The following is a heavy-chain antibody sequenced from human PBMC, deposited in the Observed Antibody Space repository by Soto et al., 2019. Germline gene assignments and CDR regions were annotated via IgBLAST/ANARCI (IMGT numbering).Heavy chain of an antibody. CDR1: GFIFSNYD. J-gene: IGHJ4*02. D-gene: IGHD6-19*01. V-gene: IGHV3-30*03. CDR3: ALPTSKTGWINFDY. CDR2: ISYDESDK. Sequence: QLQLVESGGGVVQPGTSLRLSCAAGGFIFSNYDMHWVRQAPGKGLEWVAVISYDESDKSYSNSVKGRFTISRDNSKSTVYLQMNSLRADDTALYYCALPTSKTGWINFDYWGQGALVTVSS.